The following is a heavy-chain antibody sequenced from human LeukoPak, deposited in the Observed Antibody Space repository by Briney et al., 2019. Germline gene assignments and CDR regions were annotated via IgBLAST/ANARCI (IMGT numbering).Heavy chain of an antibody. CDR2: IYYSGST. D-gene: IGHD3-9*01. CDR3: ARRSLTYDILTGYYSGFDP. Sequence: KASETLSLTCTVSGGSISSSSYYWGWIRQPPGKGLEWIGSIYYSGSTYYNPSLKSRVTISVDTSKNQFSLKLSSVTAADTAVYYCARRSLTYDILTGYYSGFDPWGQGTLVTVSS. J-gene: IGHJ5*02. CDR1: GGSISSSSYY. V-gene: IGHV4-39*01.